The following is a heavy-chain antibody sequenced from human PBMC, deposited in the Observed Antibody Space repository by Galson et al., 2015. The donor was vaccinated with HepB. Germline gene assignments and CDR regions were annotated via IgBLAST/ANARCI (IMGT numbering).Heavy chain of an antibody. J-gene: IGHJ3*02. Sequence: SVKVSCKASGYTFTSYYMHWVRQAPGQGLEWMGIINPSGGSTSYAQKFQGRVTMTGDTSTSTVYMELSSLRSEDTAVYYCARVRCGADDAFDIWGQGTMVTVSS. CDR3: ARVRCGADDAFDI. CDR2: INPSGGST. V-gene: IGHV1-46*01. CDR1: GYTFTSYY. D-gene: IGHD5-24*01.